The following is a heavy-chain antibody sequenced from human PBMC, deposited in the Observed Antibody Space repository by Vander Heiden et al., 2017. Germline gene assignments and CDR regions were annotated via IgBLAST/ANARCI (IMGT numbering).Heavy chain of an antibody. CDR2: ISFDGSNK. CDR3: AKGGVYYDSSGYYYNPPDY. J-gene: IGHJ4*02. D-gene: IGHD3-22*01. V-gene: IGHV3-30*18. CDR1: GFAFRSFG. Sequence: QVQLVESGGGVVQPGRSLRLSCAASGFAFRSFGMHWVRQAPGKGLEWVAVISFDGSNKYYADSVKGRFTISRDNSKNTLYLQMNSLRAEDTAVYYCAKGGVYYDSSGYYYNPPDYWGQGTLVTVSS.